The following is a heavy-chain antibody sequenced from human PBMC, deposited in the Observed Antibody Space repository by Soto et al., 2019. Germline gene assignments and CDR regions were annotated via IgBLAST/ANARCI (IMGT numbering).Heavy chain of an antibody. J-gene: IGHJ4*02. CDR1: GGSISHYY. Sequence: SETLSLTCSVSGGSISHYYWSWILQSPGKGLEWIGFIFYSGNSNYNPSLKSRVSMSVDTPKNQFSLKLSSVTAADTAVYYCARIVGYCSSSSCKDFDYWGQGTQVTVSS. V-gene: IGHV4-59*01. D-gene: IGHD2-2*03. CDR3: ARIVGYCSSSSCKDFDY. CDR2: IFYSGNS.